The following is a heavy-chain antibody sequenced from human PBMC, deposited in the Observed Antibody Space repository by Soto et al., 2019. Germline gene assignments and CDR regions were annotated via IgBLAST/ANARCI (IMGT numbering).Heavy chain of an antibody. Sequence: QVQLVQSGAEVKKPGASVKVSCKASGYTFTSYAMHWVRQAPGQRLEWMGWINAGNGNTKYSQKFQGRVTITRDTSASTAYMERSSLRSEDTAVYYCARPYYYGSGSYYYYWGQGTLVTVSS. V-gene: IGHV1-3*01. D-gene: IGHD3-10*01. CDR2: INAGNGNT. CDR3: ARPYYYGSGSYYYY. J-gene: IGHJ4*02. CDR1: GYTFTSYA.